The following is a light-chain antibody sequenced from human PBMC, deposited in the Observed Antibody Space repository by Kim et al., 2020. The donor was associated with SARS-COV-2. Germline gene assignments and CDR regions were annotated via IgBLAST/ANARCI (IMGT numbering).Light chain of an antibody. CDR1: QSGTY. CDR2: RAS. J-gene: IGKJ1*01. CDR3: KQYGRTPRT. V-gene: IGKV3-20*01. Sequence: AWSPGESATLSCRANQSGTYLAWYQQKPGQAPSLLMFRASSRAPGIPDRFSGSGYGTDFTLTIDRLEHEDFAGYYCKQYGRTPRTFGQGTKVEVK.